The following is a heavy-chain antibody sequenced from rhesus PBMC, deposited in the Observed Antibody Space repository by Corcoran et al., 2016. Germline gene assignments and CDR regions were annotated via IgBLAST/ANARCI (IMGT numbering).Heavy chain of an antibody. CDR1: GYIFTYYY. Sequence: QVQLAQSGAEVKKPGSSVKVSCKASGYIFTYYYIHWVRQAPREGLEWMGGINPDNGNTKSAQRFQGRGTMTRDTSTNTAYLELNSLRSEDTAVYYCGRGAEIDSWGQGVLVTVSS. V-gene: IGHV1S2*01. J-gene: IGHJ4*01. D-gene: IGHD1-44*01. CDR2: INPDNGNT. CDR3: GRGAEIDS.